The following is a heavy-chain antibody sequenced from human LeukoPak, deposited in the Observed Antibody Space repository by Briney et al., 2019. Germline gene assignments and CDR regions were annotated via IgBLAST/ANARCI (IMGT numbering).Heavy chain of an antibody. J-gene: IGHJ4*02. D-gene: IGHD6-13*01. CDR2: INSDGSST. V-gene: IGHV3-74*01. CDR1: GFTFSSYW. CDR3: ARALRLIAAAGDFDY. Sequence: GGSLRLSCAASGFTFSSYWMHWVRQAPGKGLVWVSRINSDGSSTSYADSVKGRFTISRDNAKNTLYLQMNSLRAEDTAVYYCARALRLIAAAGDFDYWGQGTLVTVSS.